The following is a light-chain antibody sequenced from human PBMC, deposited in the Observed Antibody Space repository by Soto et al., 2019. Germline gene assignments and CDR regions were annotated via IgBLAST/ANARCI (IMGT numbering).Light chain of an antibody. CDR1: TNDVGGYNY. J-gene: IGLJ1*01. Sequence: QSALTQPASVSGSPGQSITISWTGTTNDVGGYNYVSWYQQHPGKAPKLLIFEVTSRPSGVSHRFSGSKSGNTASLTISALQAEDEADYFCNSYTSSTSLPYVFGTGTKVTAL. CDR2: EVT. CDR3: NSYTSSTSLPYV. V-gene: IGLV2-14*01.